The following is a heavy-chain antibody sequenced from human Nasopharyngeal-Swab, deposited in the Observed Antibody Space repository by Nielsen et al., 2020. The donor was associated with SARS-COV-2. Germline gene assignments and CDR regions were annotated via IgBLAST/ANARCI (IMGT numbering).Heavy chain of an antibody. CDR1: GYTLTELS. Sequence: ASVKVSCKVSGYTLTELSMHWVRQAPGQGLEWMGRINPNSGGTNYAQKFQGRVTMTRDTSISTAYMELSRLRSDDTAVYYCARDLDYADGCYWGQGTLVTVSS. D-gene: IGHD4-17*01. V-gene: IGHV1-2*06. J-gene: IGHJ4*02. CDR2: INPNSGGT. CDR3: ARDLDYADGCY.